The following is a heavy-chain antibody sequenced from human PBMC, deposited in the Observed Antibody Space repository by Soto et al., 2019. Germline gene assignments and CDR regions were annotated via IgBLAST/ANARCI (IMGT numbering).Heavy chain of an antibody. V-gene: IGHV3-11*01. CDR2: ISSTGRTI. D-gene: IGHD6-6*01. Sequence: GGSLRLSCGASGFTFSNYYMSWIRQAPGKGLEWVSYISSTGRTIYYADSVKGRFTVSRDNSKNTLFLQMNSLRVEDTAVYYCARRAFGSSRSFDIWGQGTMVTVSS. CDR1: GFTFSNYY. J-gene: IGHJ3*02. CDR3: ARRAFGSSRSFDI.